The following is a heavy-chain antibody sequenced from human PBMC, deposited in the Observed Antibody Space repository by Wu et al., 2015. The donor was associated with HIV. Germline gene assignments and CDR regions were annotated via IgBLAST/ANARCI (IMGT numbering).Heavy chain of an antibody. Sequence: QVQLVQSGAEVKKPGASVKVSCKASGYTFTGYYMHWVRQAPGQGLEWMGWINPNSGGTNYAQKFQGRVTMTTDTSTSTAYMELRSLRSDDTAVYYCARGWPVGESRKPAPDYWGQGTLVTVSS. CDR1: GYTFTGYY. D-gene: IGHD3-10*01. CDR3: ARGWPVGESRKPAPDY. J-gene: IGHJ4*02. CDR2: INPNSGGT. V-gene: IGHV1-2*02.